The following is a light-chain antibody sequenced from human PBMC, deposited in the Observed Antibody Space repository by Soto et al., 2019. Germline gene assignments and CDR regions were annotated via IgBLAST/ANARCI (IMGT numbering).Light chain of an antibody. CDR3: QHNGRS. J-gene: IGKJ5*01. Sequence: EIVLTQSPATLSLSPGERATLSCRASQSVSNFLAWYQQIPGQAPSLLIYAASSRATGISDRFSGSGSGTDFTLIINRLDPEDSAVYYCQHNGRSFGQGTRLEIK. V-gene: IGKV3-20*01. CDR2: AAS. CDR1: QSVSNF.